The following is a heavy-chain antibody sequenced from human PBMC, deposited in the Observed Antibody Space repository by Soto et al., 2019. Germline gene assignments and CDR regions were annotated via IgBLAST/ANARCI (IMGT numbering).Heavy chain of an antibody. CDR1: GFTFSSYG. Sequence: QVQLVESGGGVVQPGRSLRLSCAASGFTFSSYGMHWVRQAPGKGLEWVAVISYDGSNKYYADSVKGRFTISRDNSKNTLYLQMNSLRAEDTAVYYCAKERVLDVWGQGTTVTVSS. CDR3: AKERVLDV. J-gene: IGHJ6*02. V-gene: IGHV3-30*18. CDR2: ISYDGSNK.